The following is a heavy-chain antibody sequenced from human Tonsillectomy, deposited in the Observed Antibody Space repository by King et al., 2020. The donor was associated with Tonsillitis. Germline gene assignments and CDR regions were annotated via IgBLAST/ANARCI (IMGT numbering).Heavy chain of an antibody. CDR1: GFTFSSYA. CDR3: AREWHDYVWGSYRPKRYFDL. D-gene: IGHD3-16*02. V-gene: IGHV3-30*04. Sequence: VQLVESGGGVVQPGRSLRLSCAASGFTFSSYAMHWVRQAPGKGLESVAVISYDGSNKYYADSVKGRFTISRDNSKNTLYLQMNSLRAEDTAVYYCAREWHDYVWGSYRPKRYFDLWGRGTLVTVSS. CDR2: ISYDGSNK. J-gene: IGHJ2*01.